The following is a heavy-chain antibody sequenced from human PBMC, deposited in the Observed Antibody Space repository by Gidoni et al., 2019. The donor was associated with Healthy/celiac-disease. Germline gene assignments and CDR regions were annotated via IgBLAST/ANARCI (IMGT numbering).Heavy chain of an antibody. J-gene: IGHJ2*01. CDR2: IYYSGST. D-gene: IGHD2-15*01. V-gene: IGHV4-59*01. CDR1: GGSISSYY. CDR3: ARWLRWSEARYFDL. Sequence: QVQLQESGPGLVKPSETLSLTCTVSGGSISSYYWSWIRQPPGKGLEWIGYIYYSGSTNYNPSLKSRVTISVDTSKNQFSLKLSSVTAADTAVYYCARWLRWSEARYFDLWGRGTLVTVSS.